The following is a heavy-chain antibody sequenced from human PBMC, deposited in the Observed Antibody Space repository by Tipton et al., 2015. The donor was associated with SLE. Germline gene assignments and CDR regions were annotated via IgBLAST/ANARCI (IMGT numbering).Heavy chain of an antibody. V-gene: IGHV1-69*02. CDR1: GGTFSTYS. CDR3: ARCRNGLGYGMDV. J-gene: IGHJ6*02. Sequence: QSGAEVKKPGSSVKVSCKASGGTFSTYSINWVRQAPGQGLEWVGGITPILGIANYAQTFQARVTITADKSTNTAYMELSSLRSEDTAVYYCARCRNGLGYGMDVWGQGTTVTVSS. CDR2: ITPILGIA.